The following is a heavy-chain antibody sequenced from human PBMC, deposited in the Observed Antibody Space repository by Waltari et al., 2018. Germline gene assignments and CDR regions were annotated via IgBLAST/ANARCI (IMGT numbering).Heavy chain of an antibody. CDR3: AGGYYESSGFSFYYFYHMDV. V-gene: IGHV1-69*14. Sequence: QVQLVQSGAEVKKPGSSVTVSCKASGGSFASYGISWVRQAPGQGLEWIGVTIPTVGTTNYAQKCQGRVTINADKSTSTAYMHLTSLRSEDAAVYYCAGGYYESSGFSFYYFYHMDVWGKGTTVTVSS. D-gene: IGHD3-22*01. J-gene: IGHJ6*03. CDR2: TIPTVGTT. CDR1: GGSFASYG.